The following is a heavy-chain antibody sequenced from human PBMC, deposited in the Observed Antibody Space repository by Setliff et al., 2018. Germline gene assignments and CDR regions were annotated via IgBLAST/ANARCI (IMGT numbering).Heavy chain of an antibody. CDR2: IYTNGAT. D-gene: IGHD2-21*01. J-gene: IGHJ6*02. Sequence: LSLPCTVSGASLSSGSYYWSWIRQSAGKGLEWIGHIYTNGATSYSPSLKSRVSISADTSKNVLSLRLTSVTAADTAVYYCAKEYVVISFVRNSHQHYGMDVWGPGTTVTVSS. CDR1: GASLSSGSYY. V-gene: IGHV4-61*09. CDR3: AKEYVVISFVRNSHQHYGMDV.